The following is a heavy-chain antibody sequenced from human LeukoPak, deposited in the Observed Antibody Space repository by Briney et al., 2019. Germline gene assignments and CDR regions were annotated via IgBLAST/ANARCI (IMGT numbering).Heavy chain of an antibody. CDR2: IYDSGST. D-gene: IGHD3-3*01. V-gene: IGHV4-4*07. CDR1: GASISSYY. J-gene: IGHJ5*02. CDR3: ARVGNPLVTVFAWFDP. Sequence: SETLSLTCTVSGASISSYYWSWIRQPAGKGLEWIGNIYDSGSTNYNPSLKSRVTISVDTSKNQFSLKLSSVTAADTAVYYCARVGNPLVTVFAWFDPWGQGTLVTVSS.